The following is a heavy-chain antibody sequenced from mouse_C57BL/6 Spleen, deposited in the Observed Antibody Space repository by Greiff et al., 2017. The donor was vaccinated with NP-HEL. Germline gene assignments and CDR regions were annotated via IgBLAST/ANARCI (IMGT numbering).Heavy chain of an antibody. J-gene: IGHJ4*01. D-gene: IGHD2-3*01. CDR3: ARWGDGYYDAMDY. V-gene: IGHV1-76*01. CDR1: GYTFTDYY. Sequence: VQLQQSGAELVRPGASVKLSCKASGYTFTDYYINWVKQRPGQGLEWIARIYPGSGNTYYNEKFKGKATLTSETSSSTAYMQLSRLTSEDTAVYICARWGDGYYDAMDYWGQGTSVTVSS. CDR2: IYPGSGNT.